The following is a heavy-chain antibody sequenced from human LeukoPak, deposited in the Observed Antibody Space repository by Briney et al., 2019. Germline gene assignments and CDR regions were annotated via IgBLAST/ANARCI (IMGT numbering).Heavy chain of an antibody. V-gene: IGHV4-39*07. D-gene: IGHD4-11*01. J-gene: IGHJ4*02. CDR3: ARVPMTTVTTDDY. CDR1: GGSISSSSYY. Sequence: SETLSLTCTVSGGSISSSSYYWGWIRQPPGKGLEWIGSIYYSGSTYYNPSLKSRVTISVDTSKNQFSLKLSSVTAADTAVYYCARVPMTTVTTDDYWGQGTLVTVSS. CDR2: IYYSGST.